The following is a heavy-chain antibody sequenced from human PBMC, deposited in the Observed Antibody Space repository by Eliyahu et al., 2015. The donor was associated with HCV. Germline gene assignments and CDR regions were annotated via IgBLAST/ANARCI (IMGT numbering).Heavy chain of an antibody. J-gene: IGHJ4*02. CDR1: GGSISSSSYC. CDR3: ARLRGGYTYGYWRGGDFDY. Sequence: QLQLQESGPGLVKPSEILSLTCTVSGGSISSSSYCGGWIRQPPGKGLEWIGGIYYSGSTYYNPSLKSRVTISVDTSKNQFSLKLSSVTAADTAVYYCARLRGGYTYGYWRGGDFDYWGQGTLVTVSS. CDR2: IYYSGST. D-gene: IGHD5-18*01. V-gene: IGHV4-39*01.